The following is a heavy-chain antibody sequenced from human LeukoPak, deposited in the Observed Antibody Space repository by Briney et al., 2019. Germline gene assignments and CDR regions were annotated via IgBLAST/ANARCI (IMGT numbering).Heavy chain of an antibody. CDR1: GGSISSSSYY. V-gene: IGHV4-61*05. D-gene: IGHD4-17*01. CDR3: ARGRPAVTSYFDY. J-gene: IGHJ4*02. Sequence: SETLSLTCTVSGGSISSSSYYWGWIRQPPGKGLEWIGYIYYSGSTNYNPSLKSRVTISVDTSKNQFSLKLSSVTAADTAVYYCARGRPAVTSYFDYWGQGTLVTVSS. CDR2: IYYSGST.